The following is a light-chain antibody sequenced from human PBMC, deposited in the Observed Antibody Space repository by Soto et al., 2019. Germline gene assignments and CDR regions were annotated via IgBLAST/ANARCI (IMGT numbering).Light chain of an antibody. J-gene: IGLJ3*02. V-gene: IGLV1-47*02. CDR2: TND. CDR1: SSNIGSNY. CDR3: AAWDDRLRGWV. Sequence: QSVLTQPLSASGTPGQRVTISCSGSSSNIGSNYVYWYQQLPGTAPKLLIYTNDQLPSGVPDRFSGSKSGTSASLAISGLRSEDEADYYCAAWDDRLRGWVFGGGTKLTVL.